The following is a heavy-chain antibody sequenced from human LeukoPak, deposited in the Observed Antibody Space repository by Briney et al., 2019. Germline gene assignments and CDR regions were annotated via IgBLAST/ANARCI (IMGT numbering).Heavy chain of an antibody. D-gene: IGHD3-22*01. CDR3: AKDGDSTGYYSSYYNHMDV. J-gene: IGHJ6*03. V-gene: IGHV3-30*02. Sequence: GRFAISRDNSKNTVYLQMNSLRAEDTAIYYCAKDGDSTGYYSSYYNHMDVWGKGTSVTISS.